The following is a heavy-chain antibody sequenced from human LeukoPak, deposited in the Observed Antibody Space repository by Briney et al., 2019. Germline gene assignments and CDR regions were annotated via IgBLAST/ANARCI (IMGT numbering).Heavy chain of an antibody. CDR3: ARLLAVAGTSTGPD. J-gene: IGHJ4*02. CDR2: IYYSGST. Sequence: SETLSLTCTVSGGSISSSSYYWGWIRQPPGKGLEWIGSIYYSGSTYYNPSLKSRVTISVDTSKNQFSLKLSSVTAADTAVYYCARLLAVAGTSTGPDWGQGTLVTVSP. V-gene: IGHV4-39*07. D-gene: IGHD6-19*01. CDR1: GGSISSSSYY.